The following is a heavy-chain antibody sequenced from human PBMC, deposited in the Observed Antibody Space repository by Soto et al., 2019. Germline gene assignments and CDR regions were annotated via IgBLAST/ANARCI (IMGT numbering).Heavy chain of an antibody. CDR2: INHSGST. Sequence: QVQLQQWGAGLLKPSETLSLTCAVYGGSFSGYYWSWIRQPLGKGLEWIGEINHSGSTNYNPSLKSRVTISVDTSKNQFSLKLSSVTAADTAVYYCARAPGFCSSTSCSLYYYYGMDVWGQGTTVTVSS. CDR1: GGSFSGYY. D-gene: IGHD2-2*01. CDR3: ARAPGFCSSTSCSLYYYYGMDV. V-gene: IGHV4-34*01. J-gene: IGHJ6*02.